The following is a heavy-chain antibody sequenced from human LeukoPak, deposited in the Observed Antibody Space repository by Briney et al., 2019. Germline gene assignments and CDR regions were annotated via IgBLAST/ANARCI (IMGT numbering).Heavy chain of an antibody. CDR1: GFTFSNAW. Sequence: GGSLRLSCAASGFTFSNAWMSWVRQAPGKGLEWVSAISGSGGSTYYADSVKGRFTISRDNSKNTLYLQMNSLRAEDTAVYYCAKAPGTVTTVIDYWGQGTLVTVSS. J-gene: IGHJ4*02. D-gene: IGHD4-17*01. V-gene: IGHV3-23*01. CDR3: AKAPGTVTTVIDY. CDR2: ISGSGGST.